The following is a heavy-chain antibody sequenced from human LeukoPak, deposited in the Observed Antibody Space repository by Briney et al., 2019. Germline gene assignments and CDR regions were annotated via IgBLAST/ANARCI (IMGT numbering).Heavy chain of an antibody. D-gene: IGHD6-19*01. CDR3: ARDYSGWYVLYFDY. Sequence: NPSETLSLTCTVSGGSISSSIYYWGWIRQPPGRGLEWIGSIYYSGSTYYNPSLKSRVTISVDTSKNQFSLKLSSVTAADTAVYYCARDYSGWYVLYFDYWGQGTLVTVSS. CDR2: IYYSGST. V-gene: IGHV4-39*07. CDR1: GGSISSSIYY. J-gene: IGHJ4*02.